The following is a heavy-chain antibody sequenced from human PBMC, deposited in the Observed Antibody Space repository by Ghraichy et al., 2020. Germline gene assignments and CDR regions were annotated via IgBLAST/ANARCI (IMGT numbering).Heavy chain of an antibody. CDR1: GGSISSGGYY. V-gene: IGHV4-31*03. D-gene: IGHD6-13*01. Sequence: SETLSLTCTVSGGSISSGGYYWSWIRQHPGKGLEWIGNIYYSGSTYYNPSLKSRVIISVDTSKNQFSLKLTSVTAADTAVYYCARIETGYSNSWSVDYWGQGTLVTVSS. J-gene: IGHJ4*02. CDR2: IYYSGST. CDR3: ARIETGYSNSWSVDY.